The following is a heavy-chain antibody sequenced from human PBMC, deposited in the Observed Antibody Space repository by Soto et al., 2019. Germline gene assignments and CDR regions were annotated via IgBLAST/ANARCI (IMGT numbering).Heavy chain of an antibody. D-gene: IGHD1-20*01. V-gene: IGHV4-39*01. J-gene: IGHJ4*02. CDR3: ASSQKGYNWNYFDH. CDR2: VFYPGFT. Sequence: QLQLQESGPGLVKPSETLSLTCAVSGGSISGSYYYWGWLRQSPGRGPEWLGSVFYPGFTSYNPSLESRVSVSVDTSKNQFSLKVSAVTAADTAVYYCASSQKGYNWNYFDHWGQGALVTVAS. CDR1: GGSISGSYYY.